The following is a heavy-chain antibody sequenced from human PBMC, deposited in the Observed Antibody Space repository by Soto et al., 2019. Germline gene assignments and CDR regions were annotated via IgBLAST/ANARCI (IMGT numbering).Heavy chain of an antibody. CDR1: GGSFSGYY. D-gene: IGHD2-21*02. CDR2: INHSGST. J-gene: IGHJ5*02. Sequence: SETLSLTCAVDGGSFSGYYWSWIRQPPGKGLEWIGEINHSGSTNYNPSLKSRVTISVDTSKNQFSLKLSSVTAADTAVYYCARGQHIVVVTARYTWFDPRGQGALVTVSS. V-gene: IGHV4-34*01. CDR3: ARGQHIVVVTARYTWFDP.